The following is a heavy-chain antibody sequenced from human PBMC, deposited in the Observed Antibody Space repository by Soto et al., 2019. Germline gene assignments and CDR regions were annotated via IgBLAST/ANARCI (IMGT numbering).Heavy chain of an antibody. V-gene: IGHV5-51*01. CDR2: TYPGASDT. CDR1: GYTFTDYW. J-gene: IGHJ4*02. CDR3: ARPLLDSNSTALAGIQPNRYLAC. Sequence: LGESLKISCKGSGYTFTDYWIGWVRQLPGKGLEWMGITYPGASDTRYSPSFQGHVTITVDKSTSTAYLQWNTLKASATAMYNYARPLLDSNSTALAGIQPNRYLACWRQGTLLTVS. D-gene: IGHD6-13*01.